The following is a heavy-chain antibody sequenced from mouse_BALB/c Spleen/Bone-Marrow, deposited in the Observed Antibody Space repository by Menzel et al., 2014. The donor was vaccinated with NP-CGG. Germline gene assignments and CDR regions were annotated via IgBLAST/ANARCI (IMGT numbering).Heavy chain of an antibody. V-gene: IGHV5-17*02. J-gene: IGHJ2*01. CDR1: GFTFSSFG. CDR2: ISNGSSTI. Sequence: EVKLVESGGGLVQPGGSRKLSCAASGFTFSSFGMHWVRQAPEKGLAWVAYISNGSSTIYYADKVMGRFTISRDNPKNTLFLQMTSLRSEDTAMYYCARSGSSSGYFDYWGQGTTLTVSS. CDR3: ARSGSSSGYFDY. D-gene: IGHD1-1*01.